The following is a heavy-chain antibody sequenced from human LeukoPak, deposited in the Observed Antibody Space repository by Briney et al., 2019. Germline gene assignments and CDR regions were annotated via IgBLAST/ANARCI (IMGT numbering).Heavy chain of an antibody. V-gene: IGHV3-7*03. J-gene: IGHJ6*02. D-gene: IGHD6-13*01. Sequence: PGGSLRLSCAASGFTFSSYWMSWVRQAPGKGLEWVANIKQDGSEKYYVDSVKGRFTISRDNAKNSLYLQMNSLRAEDTAVYYCARDPPIAAAGISFDYYYYGMDVWGQGTTVTVSS. CDR3: ARDPPIAAAGISFDYYYYGMDV. CDR1: GFTFSSYW. CDR2: IKQDGSEK.